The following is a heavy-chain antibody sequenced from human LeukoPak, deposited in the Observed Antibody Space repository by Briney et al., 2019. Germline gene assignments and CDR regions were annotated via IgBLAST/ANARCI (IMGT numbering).Heavy chain of an antibody. Sequence: PGGSLRLSCAASGVSFCSYTMNWVRRAPGKGLEWVSSISSSSSYIYYADSVKGRFTISRDNAKNSLYLQMNSLRAEDTAVYYCAELGITMIGGVWGKGTTVTISS. CDR1: GVSFCSYT. CDR3: AELGITMIGGV. D-gene: IGHD3-10*02. V-gene: IGHV3-21*01. J-gene: IGHJ6*04. CDR2: ISSSSSYI.